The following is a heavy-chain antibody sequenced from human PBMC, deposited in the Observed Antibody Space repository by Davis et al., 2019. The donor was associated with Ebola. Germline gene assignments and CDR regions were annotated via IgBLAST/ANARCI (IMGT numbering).Heavy chain of an antibody. CDR2: INTNTGNP. J-gene: IGHJ6*02. CDR3: ARDLPEVTTVITYYYYGMDV. Sequence: AASVKVSCKASGYTFTSYAMNWVRQAPGQGLEWMGWINTNTGNPTYAQGFTGRFVFPLDTSVSTAYLQISSLKAEDTAVYYCARDLPEVTTVITYYYYGMDVWGQVTTVTVSS. V-gene: IGHV7-4-1*02. D-gene: IGHD4-17*01. CDR1: GYTFTSYA.